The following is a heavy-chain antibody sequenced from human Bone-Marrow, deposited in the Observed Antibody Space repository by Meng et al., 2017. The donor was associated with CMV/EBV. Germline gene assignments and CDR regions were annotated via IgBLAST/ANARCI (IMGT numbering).Heavy chain of an antibody. CDR2: VRDDGGDK. CDR1: GFTFSNYG. CDR3: ASLRYGSGSHSPYYFDY. V-gene: IGHV3-30*02. D-gene: IGHD3-10*01. J-gene: IGHJ4*02. Sequence: GESLKISCAASGFTFSNYGMHWVRQAPGKGREWVAFVRDDGGDKFYADSVKGRFTISRDNSKNTLYLQMNSLRAEDTAVYYCASLRYGSGSHSPYYFDYWGQGTLVTVSS.